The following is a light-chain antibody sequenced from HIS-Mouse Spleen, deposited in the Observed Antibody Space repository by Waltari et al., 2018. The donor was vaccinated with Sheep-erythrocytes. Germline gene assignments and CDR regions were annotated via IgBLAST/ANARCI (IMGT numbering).Light chain of an antibody. CDR2: EDS. CDR3: YSTDSSGNHWV. CDR1: ALPKKY. Sequence: SYELTQPPSVSVSPGQTARITCSGDALPKKYAYWYQQKAGPAPVLVIYEDSKRPSGIPERSSGSTSGTMATLTISGAQVEDEADYYCYSTDSSGNHWVFGGGTKLTVL. V-gene: IGLV3-10*01. J-gene: IGLJ3*02.